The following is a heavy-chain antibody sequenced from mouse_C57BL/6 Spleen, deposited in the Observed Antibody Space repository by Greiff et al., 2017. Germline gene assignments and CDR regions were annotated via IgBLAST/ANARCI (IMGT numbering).Heavy chain of an antibody. CDR1: GYTFTSYW. J-gene: IGHJ3*01. CDR3: AREGDYYGSRRTWFAD. V-gene: IGHV1-69*01. CDR2: IDPSDSYT. Sequence: QVQLQQPGAELVMPGASVKLSCKASGYTFTSYWMHWVKQRPGQGLEWIGEIDPSDSYTNYNQKFKGKSTLSVDKSSSTAYMQLSSLTSEDSEVYYCAREGDYYGSRRTWFADWGQGTLVTVSA. D-gene: IGHD1-1*01.